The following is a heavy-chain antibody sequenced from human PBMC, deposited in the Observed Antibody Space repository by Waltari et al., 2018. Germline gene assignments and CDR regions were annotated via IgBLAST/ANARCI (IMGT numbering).Heavy chain of an antibody. CDR3: ARAGTAPNYDILTALLD. V-gene: IGHV1-2*02. CDR2: INPNSGGT. J-gene: IGHJ4*02. Sequence: QVQLVQSGAEVKKPGASVKVSCKASGYTFTGYYMHWVRQAPGQGLEWMGWINPNSGGTNYAQKFQGRVTMTRDTSISTAYMELSRLRSDDTAVYYCARAGTAPNYDILTALLDWGQGTLVTVSS. CDR1: GYTFTGYY. D-gene: IGHD3-9*01.